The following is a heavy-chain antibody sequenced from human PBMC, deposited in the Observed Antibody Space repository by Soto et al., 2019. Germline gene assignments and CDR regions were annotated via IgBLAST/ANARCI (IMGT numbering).Heavy chain of an antibody. CDR2: MNPNSGNT. D-gene: IGHD2-2*01. J-gene: IGHJ6*03. V-gene: IGHV1-8*01. CDR1: GYTFTSYD. CDR3: ARGDIVVGYYYYMDV. Sequence: QVQLVQSGAEVKKPGDSVKVTCKASGYTFTSYDINGVRQATGQGLEWMGWMNPNSGNTGYAQKFQGRVTMTRNTSISTAYMELSSLRSEDTAVYYCARGDIVVGYYYYMDVWGKGTTVTVSS.